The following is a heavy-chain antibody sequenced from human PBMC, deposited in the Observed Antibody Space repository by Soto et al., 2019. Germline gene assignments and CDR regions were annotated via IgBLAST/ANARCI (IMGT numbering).Heavy chain of an antibody. CDR3: AKDQAYDFWSGYYSNWFDP. V-gene: IGHV3-23*01. J-gene: IGHJ5*02. Sequence: GGSLRLSCAASGFTFSSYAMSWVRQAPGKGLEWVSAISGSGGSTYYADSVKGWFTISRDNSKNTLYLQMNSLRAEDTAVYYCAKDQAYDFWSGYYSNWFDPWGQGTLVTVSS. CDR2: ISGSGGST. CDR1: GFTFSSYA. D-gene: IGHD3-3*01.